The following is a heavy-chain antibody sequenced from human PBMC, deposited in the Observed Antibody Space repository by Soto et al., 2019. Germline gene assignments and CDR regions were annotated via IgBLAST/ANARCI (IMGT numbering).Heavy chain of an antibody. CDR1: DTTHW. D-gene: IGHD4-17*01. J-gene: IGHJ5*02. CDR2: IYPGDSDT. CDR3: ARHGFYGDYASNYFDP. V-gene: IGHV5-51*01. Sequence: PGESLKISCKASDTTHWIGWVRQKPGKGLEWMGIIYPGDSDTKYSPSFQGQVTFSADKSISTAYLQWSSLTASDTAIYYCARHGFYGDYASNYFDPWGQGTLVTVSS.